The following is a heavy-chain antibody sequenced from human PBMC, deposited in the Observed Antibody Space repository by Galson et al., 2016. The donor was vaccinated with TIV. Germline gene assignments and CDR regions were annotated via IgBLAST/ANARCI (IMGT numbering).Heavy chain of an antibody. CDR3: SRRTDGHLYDYYGMDV. CDR1: GGIFSGYA. Sequence: KVSCTASGGIFSGYAITWVRPDPGQGLEWMGRIISIFRTANYAEKFQGRVTINADDSTNTVHMALSSLKSEDTAVYYCSRRTDGHLYDYYGMDVWGQGTTVIVSS. J-gene: IGHJ6*02. V-gene: IGHV1-69*15. CDR2: IISIFRTA. D-gene: IGHD5-24*01.